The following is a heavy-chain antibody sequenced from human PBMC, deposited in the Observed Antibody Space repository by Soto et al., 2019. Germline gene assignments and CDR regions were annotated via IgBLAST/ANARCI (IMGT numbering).Heavy chain of an antibody. CDR3: ARLVVVPAAIMSPYYYYMDV. J-gene: IGHJ6*03. Sequence: PGESLKISCKGSGYSFTSYWIGWVRQMPGKGLEWMGIIYPGDSDTRYSPSFQGQVTISADKSISTAYLQWGSLKASDTAMYYCARLVVVPAAIMSPYYYYMDVWGKGTTVTVSS. V-gene: IGHV5-51*01. CDR1: GYSFTSYW. CDR2: IYPGDSDT. D-gene: IGHD2-2*02.